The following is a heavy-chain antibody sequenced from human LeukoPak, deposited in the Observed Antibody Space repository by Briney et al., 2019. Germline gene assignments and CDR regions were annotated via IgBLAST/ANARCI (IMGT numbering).Heavy chain of an antibody. Sequence: GGSLRLSCAASGFTFSSYAMHWVRQAPGKGLEWVAVISYDGSNKYYADSVKGRFTISRDNSKNTLYLQMNSLRAEDTAVYYCAKDMYPGRNYYYYYGMDVGGQGTTVTVSS. V-gene: IGHV3-30-3*01. CDR3: AKDMYPGRNYYYYYGMDV. J-gene: IGHJ6*02. CDR1: GFTFSSYA. CDR2: ISYDGSNK. D-gene: IGHD2-2*01.